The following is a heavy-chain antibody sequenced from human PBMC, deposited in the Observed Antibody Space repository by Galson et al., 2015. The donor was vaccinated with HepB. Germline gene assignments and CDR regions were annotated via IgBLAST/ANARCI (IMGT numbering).Heavy chain of an antibody. D-gene: IGHD6-19*01. J-gene: IGHJ3*02. CDR1: GFTFGTYW. CDR3: AKAAKSGWYEASAFDI. Sequence: SLRLSCAASGFTFGTYWMSWVRQAPGKGLEWVAYIKQDGSEKYYVDSVKGRFTISRDNSKNTLYLQMNSLRAEDTAVYYCAKAAKSGWYEASAFDIWGQGTMVTVSS. V-gene: IGHV3-7*03. CDR2: IKQDGSEK.